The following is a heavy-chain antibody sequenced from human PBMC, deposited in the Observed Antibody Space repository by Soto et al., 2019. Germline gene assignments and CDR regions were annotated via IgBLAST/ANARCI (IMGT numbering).Heavy chain of an antibody. Sequence: GGSLRLSCAVSGFTFDDNAMHWVRQAPEKGLEWVSGINWKSDIGYAGSVKGRFTISRDNAKNSLYLQMNSLRAEDTAVYYCARDRARGYYDSSGYPQTLWYWGQGTLVTVSS. CDR2: INWKSDI. D-gene: IGHD3-22*01. J-gene: IGHJ4*02. CDR3: ARDRARGYYDSSGYPQTLWY. CDR1: GFTFDDNA. V-gene: IGHV3-9*01.